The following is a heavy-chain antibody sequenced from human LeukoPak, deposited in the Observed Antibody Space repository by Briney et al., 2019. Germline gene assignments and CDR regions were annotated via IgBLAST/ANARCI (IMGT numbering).Heavy chain of an antibody. D-gene: IGHD1-1*01. Sequence: SVKVSCKASGGTFSSYAISWVRQAPGRGLEWMGGIIPIFGTANYAQKFQGRVTITTDESTSTAYMELSSLRSEDTAVYYCARGPELERFDYWGQGTLVTVSS. CDR2: IIPIFGTA. V-gene: IGHV1-69*05. CDR1: GGTFSSYA. J-gene: IGHJ4*02. CDR3: ARGPELERFDY.